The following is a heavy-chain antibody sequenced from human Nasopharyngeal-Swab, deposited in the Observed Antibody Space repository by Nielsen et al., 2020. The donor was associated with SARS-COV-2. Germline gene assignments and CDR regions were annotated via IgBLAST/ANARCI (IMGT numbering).Heavy chain of an antibody. CDR3: ARAGRLEITGWFDP. CDR1: GYTFTSYD. D-gene: IGHD1-1*01. J-gene: IGHJ5*02. V-gene: IGHV1-8*01. Sequence: ASVKVSCKASGYTFTSYDINWVRQATGQGLEWMGWMNPNSGNTGYAQKFQGRVTMTRNTSISTAYMKLSSLRSEDTAVYYCARAGRLEITGWFDPWGQGTLVTVSS. CDR2: MNPNSGNT.